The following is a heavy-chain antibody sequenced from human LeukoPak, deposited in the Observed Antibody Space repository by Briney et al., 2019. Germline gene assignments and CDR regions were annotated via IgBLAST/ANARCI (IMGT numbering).Heavy chain of an antibody. J-gene: IGHJ4*02. D-gene: IGHD3-16*01. CDR3: ARDATRGGDNDY. Sequence: GGSLRLSCAASGFTANRYWMSLVRQATGKGLEWVANIAQDGSEELYVDSVKGRFTISRDNAKNSVYLQMNSLRAEDTAVYYCARDATRGGDNDYWGQGTLVTVSS. CDR1: GFTANRYW. CDR2: IAQDGSEE. V-gene: IGHV3-7*01.